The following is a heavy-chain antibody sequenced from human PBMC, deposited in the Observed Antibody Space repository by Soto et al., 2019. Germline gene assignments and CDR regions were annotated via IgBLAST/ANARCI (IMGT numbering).Heavy chain of an antibody. J-gene: IGHJ4*02. CDR1: GYTFTSYY. CDR2: INPSGGST. D-gene: IGHD6-13*01. V-gene: IGHV1-46*01. Sequence: QVQLVQSGAEVKKPGASVKVSCKASGYTFTSYYMHWVRQAPGQGLEWMGIINPSGGSTSYAQKFQCRGTKTRDTSTSTVYMELSSLRSEDTAVYYFARMSSSWAFDYWGQGTLVTVSS. CDR3: ARMSSSWAFDY.